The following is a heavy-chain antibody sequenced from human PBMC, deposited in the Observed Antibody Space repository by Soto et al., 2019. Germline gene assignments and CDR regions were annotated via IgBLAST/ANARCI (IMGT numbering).Heavy chain of an antibody. J-gene: IGHJ4*02. Sequence: EVQVLESGGGLVQPGGSLRLSCAASGFTFSSYAMGWVRQAPGKGLEWVSGISDSGGSTYYADSVKGRFTISRDNSKNTLYLQMNSLRAEDAAVYYWAKDVQHYSSGSLDYWGQGTLVTVSS. V-gene: IGHV3-23*01. D-gene: IGHD6-19*01. CDR1: GFTFSSYA. CDR2: ISDSGGST. CDR3: AKDVQHYSSGSLDY.